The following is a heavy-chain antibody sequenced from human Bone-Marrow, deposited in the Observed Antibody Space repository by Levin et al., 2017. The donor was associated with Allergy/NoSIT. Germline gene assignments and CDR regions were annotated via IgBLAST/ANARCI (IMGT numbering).Heavy chain of an antibody. D-gene: IGHD3-22*01. Sequence: GGSLRLSCAASGFTFSNYWMQWVRQAPGKGPVWVSRINSDGSNTRYADSVKGRFTISRDNAKNTLYLQMNSLTPEDTAVYYCARGYYDSSGYAGGYFDYWGQGNLVTVSS. J-gene: IGHJ4*02. CDR3: ARGYYDSSGYAGGYFDY. V-gene: IGHV3-74*01. CDR1: GFTFSNYW. CDR2: INSDGSNT.